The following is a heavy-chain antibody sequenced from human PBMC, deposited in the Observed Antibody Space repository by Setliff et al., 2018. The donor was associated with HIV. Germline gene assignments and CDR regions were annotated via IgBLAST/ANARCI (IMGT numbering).Heavy chain of an antibody. D-gene: IGHD3-22*01. CDR2: INPNSGGT. CDR1: WYTFTAYY. Sequence: ASVKVSCKASWYTFTAYYLHWVRQAPGQGLEWMGWINPNSGGTDYAQKFRGRVTMTRDTSISTAYMGLSRLTSDDTAVYYCARGPNYYDRGSYYNFDYWGEGTLVTVSS. J-gene: IGHJ4*02. V-gene: IGHV1-2*02. CDR3: ARGPNYYDRGSYYNFDY.